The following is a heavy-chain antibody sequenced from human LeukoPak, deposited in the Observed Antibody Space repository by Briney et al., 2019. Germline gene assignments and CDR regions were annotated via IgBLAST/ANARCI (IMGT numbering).Heavy chain of an antibody. CDR2: IYSGGST. V-gene: IGHV3-53*05. CDR1: GFTVSSNY. D-gene: IGHD1-1*01. CDR3: ATGGALDRGAFDI. Sequence: GGSLRLSCAASGFTVSSNYMSWVRQAPGKGLEWVSVIYSGGSTYYADSVKGRFTISRDTSKNTLYLQVNSLRGEDTAVYYCATGGALDRGAFDIWGQGTMVTVSS. J-gene: IGHJ3*02.